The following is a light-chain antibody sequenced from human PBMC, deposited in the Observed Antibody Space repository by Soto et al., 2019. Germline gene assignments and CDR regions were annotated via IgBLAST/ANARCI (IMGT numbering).Light chain of an antibody. V-gene: IGLV5-37*01. Sequence: QLVLTQPPSSSASPGESASLTCTLPSDINVGSYNIYWYQQKPGSPPRYLLYYYSDSDKGQGSVVPSRFSGSKDASANTGILLISGLQSEDEADYYCMIWPSNAVVFGGGTKLTVL. CDR3: MIWPSNAVV. CDR1: SDINVGSYN. J-gene: IGLJ2*01. CDR2: YYSDSDK.